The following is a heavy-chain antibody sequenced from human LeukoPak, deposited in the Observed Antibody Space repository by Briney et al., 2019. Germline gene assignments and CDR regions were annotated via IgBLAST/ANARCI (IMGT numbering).Heavy chain of an antibody. CDR3: ANLTTMVRGKKYYYYYYGMDV. D-gene: IGHD3-10*01. CDR2: INHSGST. CDR1: GGSFSGYY. Sequence: SETLSLTCAVYGGSFSGYYWSWIRQPPGKGLEWIGEINHSGSTNYNPSLKSRVTISVDTSKNQFSLKLSSVTAADTAVYYGANLTTMVRGKKYYYYYYGMDVWDQGTTVTVSS. V-gene: IGHV4-34*01. J-gene: IGHJ6*02.